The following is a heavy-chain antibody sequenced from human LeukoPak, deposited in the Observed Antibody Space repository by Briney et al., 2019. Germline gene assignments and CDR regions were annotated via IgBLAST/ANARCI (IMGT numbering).Heavy chain of an antibody. CDR3: AKTPAITGTTLMDY. Sequence: GGSLRLSCAASGFTFSSYGMIWVRQAPGKGLEWVSAISGSGGSTYYADSVKGRFTISRDNSKNTLYLQMNSLRAEDTAVYYCAKTPAITGTTLMDYWGQGTLVTVSS. CDR2: ISGSGGST. J-gene: IGHJ4*02. V-gene: IGHV3-23*01. D-gene: IGHD1-20*01. CDR1: GFTFSSYG.